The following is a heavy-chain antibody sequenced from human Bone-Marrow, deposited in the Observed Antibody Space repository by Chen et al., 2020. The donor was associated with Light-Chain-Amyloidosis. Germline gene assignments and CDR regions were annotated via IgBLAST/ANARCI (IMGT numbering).Heavy chain of an antibody. CDR1: GFSFSDAW. V-gene: IGHV3-15*05. CDR3: ATRGCY. Sequence: DVQLQTSGGGPVEPGGSLRLSCEASGFSFSDAWMDWVRQAPGKGLEWVARIKGKSDGERTDYAAPMKGRFIVSRDDSRNMLLLQMNSLETEDTGVYYCATRGCYWGPGTRVTVSS. J-gene: IGHJ4*02. CDR2: IKGKSDGERT. D-gene: IGHD3-10*01.